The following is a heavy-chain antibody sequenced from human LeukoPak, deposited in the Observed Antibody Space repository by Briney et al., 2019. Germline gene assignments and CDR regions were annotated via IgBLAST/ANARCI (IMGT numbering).Heavy chain of an antibody. D-gene: IGHD3-3*01. CDR3: ARAITINFDY. Sequence: PSETLSLTCTVSGGSISSSSYYWGWIRQPPGKGLERIGSIYYSGSTYYNPSLKSRVTISVDTSKNQFSLKLSSVTAADTAVYYCARAITINFDYWGQGTLVTVSS. V-gene: IGHV4-39*01. J-gene: IGHJ4*02. CDR1: GGSISSSSYY. CDR2: IYYSGST.